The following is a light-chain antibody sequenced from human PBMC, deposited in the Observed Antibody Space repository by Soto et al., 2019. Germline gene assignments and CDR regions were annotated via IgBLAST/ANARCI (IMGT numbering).Light chain of an antibody. CDR2: GAS. CDR3: QQYADSPRT. Sequence: EIVLTQSPGTLSLSTGERATLSCRASQSVGKNYLAWYQQKPGQAPRFLIYGASSRATGIPDRFSGSGSGTDFTLTISRLEPEDSAVYYCQQYADSPRTFGQGTKVEIK. J-gene: IGKJ1*01. CDR1: QSVGKNY. V-gene: IGKV3-20*01.